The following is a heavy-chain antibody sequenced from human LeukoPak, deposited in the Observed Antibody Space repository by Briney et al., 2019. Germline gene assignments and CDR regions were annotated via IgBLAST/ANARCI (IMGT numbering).Heavy chain of an antibody. CDR1: GFTFSSYG. CDR3: AKRYFDSGSYYELHN. Sequence: QPGGSLRLSCAASGFTFSSYGMHWVRQAPGKGLEWVAFIRYDGSNKYYADSVKGRFTISRDNSKNTLYLQMNSLGAEDTSVYYCAKRYFDSGSYYELHNWGQGTLVTVSS. V-gene: IGHV3-30*02. CDR2: IRYDGSNK. J-gene: IGHJ4*02. D-gene: IGHD3-10*01.